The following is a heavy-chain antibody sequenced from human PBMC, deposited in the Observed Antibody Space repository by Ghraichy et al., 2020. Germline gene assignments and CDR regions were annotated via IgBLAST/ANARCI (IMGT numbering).Heavy chain of an antibody. CDR1: DFTFSTYS. J-gene: IGHJ6*02. CDR3: ARELRGGIPYYYYGMDV. Sequence: GGSLRLSCAASDFTFSTYSMNWVRQAPGKGLEWVSSISGSSNYIYYADSVKGRFTVSRDNAKNSLYLQMNSLRAEDTAVYYCARELRGGIPYYYYGMDVWGQGTTVTVSS. V-gene: IGHV3-21*01. CDR2: ISGSSNYI. D-gene: IGHD3-10*01.